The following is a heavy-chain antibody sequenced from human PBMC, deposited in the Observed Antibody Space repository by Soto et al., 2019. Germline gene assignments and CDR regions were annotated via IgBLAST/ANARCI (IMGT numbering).Heavy chain of an antibody. CDR1: GGTFGSYA. Sequence: QVQLVQSVAEVKKPGSSVKVSCKASGGTFGSYAISWVRQAPGQGLEWMGGIIPIPGTANYAQKFQGRVTIAAEASTSTAYMELSSLRSEDTAVYYCARSQGSSTSLEIYYYYYYGMDVWGQGTTVTVSS. CDR3: ARSQGSSTSLEIYYYYYYGMDV. V-gene: IGHV1-69*01. D-gene: IGHD2-2*01. CDR2: IIPIPGTA. J-gene: IGHJ6*02.